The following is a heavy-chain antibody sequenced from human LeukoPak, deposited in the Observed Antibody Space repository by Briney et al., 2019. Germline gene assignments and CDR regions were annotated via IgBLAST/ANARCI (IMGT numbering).Heavy chain of an antibody. J-gene: IGHJ4*02. D-gene: IGHD1-26*01. CDR1: GFTFSSSS. Sequence: PGGSLRLSCAASGFTFSSSSLNWVRQSPGKGLEWVSFISSSSSTMYYADSVKGRFTISRDNAKNSLFLQMNSLRGEDTAVYYCARIGPYVGQPFDYWGQGTQVTVSS. V-gene: IGHV3-48*01. CDR2: ISSSSSTM. CDR3: ARIGPYVGQPFDY.